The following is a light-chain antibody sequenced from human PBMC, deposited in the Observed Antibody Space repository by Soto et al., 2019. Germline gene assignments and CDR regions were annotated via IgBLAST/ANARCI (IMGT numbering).Light chain of an antibody. CDR1: QSISSW. CDR3: QQYNSYSPT. V-gene: IGKV1-5*03. CDR2: KAS. Sequence: DIQMTQSPSTLSASVGDRVTITCRASQSISSWLAWYQQKPGKAPNLLIYKASSLVSGVPSRFSGSGSWTEFTLTISGLQPDDFATYYCQQYNSYSPTFGQGTKVEIK. J-gene: IGKJ1*01.